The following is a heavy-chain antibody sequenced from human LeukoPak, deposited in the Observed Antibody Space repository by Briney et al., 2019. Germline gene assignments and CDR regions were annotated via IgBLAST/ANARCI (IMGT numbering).Heavy chain of an antibody. V-gene: IGHV7-4-1*02. J-gene: IGHJ6*02. CDR2: VNTNTGNP. CDR3: ARIGLGDPLYYYGMDV. Sequence: ASVKVSCKASGYTFTSYAMNWVRQAPGQGLEWMGWVNTNTGNPTYAQGFTGRFVFSLDTSVSTAYLQISSLKAEDTAVYYCARIGLGDPLYYYGMDVWGQGTTVTVSS. CDR1: GYTFTSYA. D-gene: IGHD2-21*02.